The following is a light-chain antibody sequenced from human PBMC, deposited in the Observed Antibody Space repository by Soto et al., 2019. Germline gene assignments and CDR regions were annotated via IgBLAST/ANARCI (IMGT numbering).Light chain of an antibody. J-gene: IGLJ1*01. V-gene: IGLV2-23*01. CDR1: SSVVGSYNL. Sequence: QSVLTQPASVSGSPGQSITISRTGTSSVVGSYNLVSWYQQHPGKAPKLMIYEGSKRPSGVSNRFSGSKSGNTASLTISGLQAEDEADYYCCSYAGSSPYVFGTGTKVTVL. CDR2: EGS. CDR3: CSYAGSSPYV.